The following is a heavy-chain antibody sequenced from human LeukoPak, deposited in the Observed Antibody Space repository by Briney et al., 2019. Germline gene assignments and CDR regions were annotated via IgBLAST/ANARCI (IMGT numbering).Heavy chain of an antibody. D-gene: IGHD5-12*01. CDR2: INPNSGGT. Sequence: ASVKVSCKASGYTFTDYYMHWVRQAPGQGLEWMGWINPNSGGTNYVQKFQGRVTMTRDTSISTAYMELSRLRSDDTAVYYCARDLSIYGGYANWFDPWGQGTLVTVSS. V-gene: IGHV1-2*02. J-gene: IGHJ5*02. CDR1: GYTFTDYY. CDR3: ARDLSIYGGYANWFDP.